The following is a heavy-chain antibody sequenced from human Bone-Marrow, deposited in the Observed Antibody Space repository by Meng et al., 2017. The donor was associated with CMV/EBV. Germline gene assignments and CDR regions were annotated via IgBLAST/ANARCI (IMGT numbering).Heavy chain of an antibody. V-gene: IGHV1-2*02. D-gene: IGHD1-14*01. Sequence: ASVKVSCKASGYSFTGYYIHWVRQAPGQGLEWMGWINPTSGDTIYARRFEGRVTMTRDTSISTAYMELSRLRSDDTAVYYCAGVRIPGPYYYYGMDVWGQGTTVTVSS. CDR2: INPTSGDT. CDR3: AGVRIPGPYYYYGMDV. CDR1: GYSFTGYY. J-gene: IGHJ6*02.